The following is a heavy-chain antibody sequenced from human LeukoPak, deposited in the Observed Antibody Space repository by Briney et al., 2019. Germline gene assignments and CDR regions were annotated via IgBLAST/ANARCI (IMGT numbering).Heavy chain of an antibody. V-gene: IGHV1-18*01. D-gene: IGHD3-10*01. CDR1: GYTFTSYG. CDR3: ARSGRPTSGRYYYYMDV. J-gene: IGHJ6*03. CDR2: ININNGNR. Sequence: ASVKVSCKASGYTFTSYGISWVRQAPGQGLEWMGWININNGNRDFTQKVQGRVTMITDTSTNTAYMELRSLRSDDTAVYYCARSGRPTSGRYYYYMDVWGKGTTVTVSS.